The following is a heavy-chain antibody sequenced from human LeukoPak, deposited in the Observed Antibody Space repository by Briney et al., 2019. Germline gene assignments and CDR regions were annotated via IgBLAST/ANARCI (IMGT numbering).Heavy chain of an antibody. J-gene: IGHJ4*02. D-gene: IGHD3-10*01. CDR1: GFTFSSYS. V-gene: IGHV3-48*04. Sequence: GGSLRLSCAASGFTFSSYSMNWVRQAPGKGLEWVSYISSSSSTIYYADSVKGRFTISRDNAKNSLYLQMNSLRAEDTAVYYCARAISTMVRGVLDYWGQGTLVTVSS. CDR3: ARAISTMVRGVLDY. CDR2: ISSSSSTI.